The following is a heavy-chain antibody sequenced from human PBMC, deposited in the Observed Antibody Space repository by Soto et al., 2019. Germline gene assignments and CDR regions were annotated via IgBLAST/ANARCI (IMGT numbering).Heavy chain of an antibody. Sequence: SETLSLTCTVSGGSISNYYWSWIRQPPGKGLEWIGYIYYSGSTDYNPSLKSRATISVDTSKNQFSLRLSSVTAADTAVYYCARVTYSGGSPKPAIYFDHWGQVTLVTVS. CDR3: ARVTYSGGSPKPAIYFDH. J-gene: IGHJ4*02. D-gene: IGHD6-19*01. V-gene: IGHV4-59*01. CDR1: GGSISNYY. CDR2: IYYSGST.